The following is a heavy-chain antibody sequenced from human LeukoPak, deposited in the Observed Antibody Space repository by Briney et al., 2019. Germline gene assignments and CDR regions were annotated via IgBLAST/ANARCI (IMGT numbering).Heavy chain of an antibody. CDR1: GFTFSSYA. CDR2: ISYDGSNK. V-gene: IGHV3-30-3*01. CDR3: ARGPMIVVVTNIDY. D-gene: IGHD3-22*01. Sequence: GGSLRLSCAASGFTFSSYAMHWVRQAPGKGLEWVAVISYDGSNKYYADSVKGRFTISRDNSKNTLYLQMNSLRAEDTAVYYCARGPMIVVVTNIDYWGQGTLVTVSS. J-gene: IGHJ4*02.